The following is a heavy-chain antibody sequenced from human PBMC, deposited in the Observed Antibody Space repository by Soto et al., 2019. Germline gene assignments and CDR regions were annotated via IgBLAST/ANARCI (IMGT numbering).Heavy chain of an antibody. V-gene: IGHV1-2*04. CDR3: ARDQARNSDGMDV. CDR2: INPNSGGT. CDR1: GGTFSSYA. J-gene: IGHJ6*02. D-gene: IGHD1-7*01. Sequence: ASVKVSCKASGGTFSSYAISWVRQAPGQGLEWMGWINPNSGGTNYAQKFQGWVTMTRDTSISTAYMELSRLRSDDTAVYYCARDQARNSDGMDVWGQGTLVTVSS.